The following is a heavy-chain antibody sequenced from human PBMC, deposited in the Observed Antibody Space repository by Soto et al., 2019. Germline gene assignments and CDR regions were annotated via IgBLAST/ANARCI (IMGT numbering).Heavy chain of an antibody. CDR2: IYYSGRT. Sequence: SETLSLTCIVSGESISSSSYYWGWIRQPPGKGLEWIGSIYYSGRTYYNPSFKSRVTISIDTSKNQFSLKLCSVTATDTAVYHCARQRTTVVTQAYFDHWGQGALVTVSS. CDR1: GESISSSSYY. CDR3: ARQRTTVVTQAYFDH. V-gene: IGHV4-39*01. D-gene: IGHD2-21*02. J-gene: IGHJ4*02.